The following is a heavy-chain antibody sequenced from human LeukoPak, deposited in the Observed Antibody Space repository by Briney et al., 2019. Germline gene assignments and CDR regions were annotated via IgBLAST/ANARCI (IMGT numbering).Heavy chain of an antibody. Sequence: GRSLRLSCAASGFTFSSYGMHWGRQAPGKGLEWVAVIWYDGSNKYYADSVKGRFTISRDNSKDTLYLQMNSLRAEDTAVYYCAKDEELWDEYYFDYWGQGTRVTVSS. CDR3: AKDEELWDEYYFDY. D-gene: IGHD5-18*01. V-gene: IGHV3-33*06. J-gene: IGHJ4*02. CDR1: GFTFSSYG. CDR2: IWYDGSNK.